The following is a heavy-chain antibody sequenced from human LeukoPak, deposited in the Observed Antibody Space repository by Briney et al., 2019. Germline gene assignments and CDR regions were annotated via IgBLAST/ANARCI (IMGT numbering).Heavy chain of an antibody. J-gene: IGHJ5*02. Sequence: ASVKVSCKASGYTFSNYDINWVRQATGQGLEWRGWMNPDSGDLGYAQKFQGRVTMTRDTSITTAYMELSSLTSEDTAVYYCARDYGGNSGWFDPWGQGTLVTVSS. D-gene: IGHD4-23*01. CDR1: GYTFSNYD. CDR3: ARDYGGNSGWFDP. V-gene: IGHV1-8*01. CDR2: MNPDSGDL.